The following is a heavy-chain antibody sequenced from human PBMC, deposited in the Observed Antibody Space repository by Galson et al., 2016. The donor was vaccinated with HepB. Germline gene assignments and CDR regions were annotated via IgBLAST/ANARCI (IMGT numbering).Heavy chain of an antibody. CDR2: ISYDGRDK. CDR1: GFTFSSYG. Sequence: SLRLSCAASGFTFSSYGMHWVRQAPGKGLEWVADISYDGRDKYYADSVKGRFTVSRDNSKNTVFLQMNSLRGEDTAVYYCAKERHRVLRYFEYWGLGTLVTVSS. D-gene: IGHD1-14*01. J-gene: IGHJ4*02. V-gene: IGHV3-30*18. CDR3: AKERHRVLRYFEY.